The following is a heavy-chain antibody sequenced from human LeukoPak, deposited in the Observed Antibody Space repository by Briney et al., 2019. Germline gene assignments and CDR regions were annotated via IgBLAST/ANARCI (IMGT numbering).Heavy chain of an antibody. V-gene: IGHV1-46*01. CDR3: ARIAIQSEAHAFDI. D-gene: IGHD5-18*01. CDR1: GYTFTRYY. CDR2: INPSGGST. J-gene: IGHJ3*02. Sequence: ASVKVSCKASGYTFTRYYMHWVRQAPGQGLEWMEIINPSGGSTSYAQKFQGRVTMTRDMSTSTVYMELRSLRSEDTAVYYCARIAIQSEAHAFDIWGQGTMVTVSS.